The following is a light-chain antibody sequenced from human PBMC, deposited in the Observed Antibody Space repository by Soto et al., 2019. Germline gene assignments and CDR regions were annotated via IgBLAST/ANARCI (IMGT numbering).Light chain of an antibody. CDR1: QSVSSN. CDR3: QQYVNWPPTFT. CDR2: SAS. V-gene: IGKV3-15*01. Sequence: EIVMTQSPATLSVSPGERVTLSCRASQSVSSNLAWYQQKPGQAPRLLIYSASTRATGIPARFSGGGSGTEFTLAISSLQSEDFAIYYGQQYVNWPPTFTFGQGTKLEIK. J-gene: IGKJ2*01.